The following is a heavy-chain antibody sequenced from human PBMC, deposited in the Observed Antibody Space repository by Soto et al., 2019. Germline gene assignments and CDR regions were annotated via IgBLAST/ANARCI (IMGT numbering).Heavy chain of an antibody. CDR2: ITSGGTVF. D-gene: IGHD3-3*01. J-gene: IGHJ6*02. Sequence: GGSLRLSCAASGFNVGDYEMNWVRQAPGKGLEWISMITSGGTVFYYADSVRGRFAISRDDTENSLHLQMNSLRVEDTAMYYCARGRSALGVWGQGTTVTVS. CDR1: GFNVGDYE. V-gene: IGHV3-48*03. CDR3: ARGRSALGV.